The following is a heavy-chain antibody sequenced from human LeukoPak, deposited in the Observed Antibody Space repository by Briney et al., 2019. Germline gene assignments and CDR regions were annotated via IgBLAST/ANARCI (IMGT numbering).Heavy chain of an antibody. D-gene: IGHD3-16*01. Sequence: GGSLRLSCAASGFTFSNYWMHWVRQTPGKGLVWVSRINSDGYITTYADSVKGRFTISRDNAKNTPYVQMNSLRTEDTAVYYCARETLGKGFFDYWGQGTLVTVSS. V-gene: IGHV3-74*01. CDR2: INSDGYIT. CDR1: GFTFSNYW. J-gene: IGHJ4*02. CDR3: ARETLGKGFFDY.